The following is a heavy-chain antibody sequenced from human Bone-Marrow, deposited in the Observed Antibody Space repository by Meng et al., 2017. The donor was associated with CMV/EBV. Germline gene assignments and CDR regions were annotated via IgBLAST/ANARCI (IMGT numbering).Heavy chain of an antibody. V-gene: IGHV3-21*01. Sequence: LSLTCAASGFTFSSYSMNWVRQAPGKGLEWVSSISSSSSYIYYADSVKGRFTISRDNAKNSLYLQMNSLRAEDTAVYYCARSHSKGCSSTSCYYYYYYYGMDVWGQGTTVTVSS. CDR2: ISSSSSYI. CDR1: GFTFSSYS. CDR3: ARSHSKGCSSTSCYYYYYYYGMDV. D-gene: IGHD2-2*01. J-gene: IGHJ6*02.